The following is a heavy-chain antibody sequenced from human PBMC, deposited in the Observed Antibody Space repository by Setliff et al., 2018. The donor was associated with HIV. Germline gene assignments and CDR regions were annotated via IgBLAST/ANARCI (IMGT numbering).Heavy chain of an antibody. CDR2: IYHSGST. CDR1: GGSISSGGYS. CDR3: ARDTRIAATGTYYFDY. Sequence: KPSETLSLTCAVSGGSISSGGYSWNWIRQPPGKGLEWIGYIYHSGSTFYNPSLKSRVTISVDTSKNQFSLKLSSVTAADTAVYYCARDTRIAATGTYYFDYWGQGTLVTVSS. J-gene: IGHJ4*02. V-gene: IGHV4-30-2*05. D-gene: IGHD6-13*01.